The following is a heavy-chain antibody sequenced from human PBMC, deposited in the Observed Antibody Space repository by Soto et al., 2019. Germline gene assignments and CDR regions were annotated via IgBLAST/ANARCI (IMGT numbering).Heavy chain of an antibody. CDR1: DSALSSAYY. J-gene: IGHJ4*01. Sequence: SETLSLTCDVSDSALSSAYYWGWIRQPPGKGLEWIATVYHTGDTYYNPSLKSRVTISMDTSINQFSLKLMSVTAADTAVYYCAREAFGQGGTYYGSHHGKWGHGTLVTVSS. D-gene: IGHD1-26*01. CDR3: AREAFGQGGTYYGSHHGK. V-gene: IGHV4-38-2*02. CDR2: VYHTGDT.